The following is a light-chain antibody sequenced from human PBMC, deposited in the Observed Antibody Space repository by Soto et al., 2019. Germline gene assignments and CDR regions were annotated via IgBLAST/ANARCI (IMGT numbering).Light chain of an antibody. V-gene: IGKV1-9*01. CDR2: AAS. CDR3: QQFNSYPT. CDR1: QGISSY. Sequence: DIQLTQSPSFLSASVGDGVTITCRASQGISSYLAWYQQRPGKAPKLLIYAASTLQSGVPSRFSGSGSGTEFTLTISSLQPEDFANYYCQQFNSYPTFGGGTKVEIK. J-gene: IGKJ4*01.